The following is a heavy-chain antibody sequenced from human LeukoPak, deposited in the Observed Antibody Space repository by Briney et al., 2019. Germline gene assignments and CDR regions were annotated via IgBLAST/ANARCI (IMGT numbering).Heavy chain of an antibody. D-gene: IGHD5-24*01. V-gene: IGHV4-30-2*01. Sequence: SETLSLTCAVSGGPISSGGYSWSWIRQPPGKGLEWIGYIYHSGSTYYNPSLKSRVTISVDRSKNQFSLKLSSVTAADTAVYYCARLVEMATIADAFDIWGQGTMVTVSS. J-gene: IGHJ3*02. CDR3: ARLVEMATIADAFDI. CDR2: IYHSGST. CDR1: GGPISSGGYS.